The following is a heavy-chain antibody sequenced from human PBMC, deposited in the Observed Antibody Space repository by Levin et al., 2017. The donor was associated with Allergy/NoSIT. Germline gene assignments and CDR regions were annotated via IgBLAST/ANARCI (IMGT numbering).Heavy chain of an antibody. CDR3: ARFHSSGSTGAYYFDY. Sequence: SETLSLTCAVYGGSFSGYYWSWIRQPPGKGLEWIGEINHSGSTNYNPSLKSRVTISVDTSKNQFSLKLSSVTAADTAVYYCARFHSSGSTGAYYFDYWGQGTLVTVSS. CDR2: INHSGST. V-gene: IGHV4-34*01. D-gene: IGHD3-22*01. CDR1: GGSFSGYY. J-gene: IGHJ4*02.